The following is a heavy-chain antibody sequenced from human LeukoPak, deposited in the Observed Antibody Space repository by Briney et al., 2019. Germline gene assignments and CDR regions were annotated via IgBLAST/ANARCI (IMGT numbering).Heavy chain of an antibody. CDR2: INPNSGGT. D-gene: IGHD3-3*01. V-gene: IGHV1-2*02. CDR3: ARDPRITIFGVVHYYYGMDV. J-gene: IGHJ6*02. Sequence: APVKVSCKASGYTFTSYGISWVRQAPGQGLEWMGWINPNSGGTNYAQKFQGRVTMTRDTSISTAYMELSRLRSDDTAVYYCARDPRITIFGVVHYYYGMDVWGQGTTVTVSS. CDR1: GYTFTSYG.